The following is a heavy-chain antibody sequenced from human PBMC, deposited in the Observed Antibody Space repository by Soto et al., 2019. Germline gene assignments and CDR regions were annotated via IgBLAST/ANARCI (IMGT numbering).Heavy chain of an antibody. D-gene: IGHD6-13*01. CDR3: ARGAHYSSPFRWFDP. CDR2: IYYSGST. CDR1: GGSISSGGYY. Sequence: SETLSLTCTVSGGSISSGGYYWSWIRQHPGKGLEWIGYIYYSGSTYYNPSLKSRVTISVDTSKNQFSLKLSSVTAADTAVYYCARGAHYSSPFRWFDPWGQGTLVT. J-gene: IGHJ5*02. V-gene: IGHV4-31*03.